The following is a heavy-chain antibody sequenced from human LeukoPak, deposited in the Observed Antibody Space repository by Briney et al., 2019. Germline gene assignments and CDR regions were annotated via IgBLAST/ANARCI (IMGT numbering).Heavy chain of an antibody. CDR2: IHYTGSI. CDR1: GGSISGYF. D-gene: IGHD2-15*01. Sequence: SETLSLNCSVSGGSISGYFWTWIRQSPGKGLEWIGFIHYTGSINYNPSLKSRVTISVDTSKNHFSLKLTSVTAADSAVYYCARNFCTGGSCYINDDWGQGILVTVSS. V-gene: IGHV4-59*01. J-gene: IGHJ4*02. CDR3: ARNFCTGGSCYINDD.